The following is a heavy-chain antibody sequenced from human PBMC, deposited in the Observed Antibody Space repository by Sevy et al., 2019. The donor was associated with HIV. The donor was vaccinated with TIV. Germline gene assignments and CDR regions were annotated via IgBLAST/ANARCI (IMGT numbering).Heavy chain of an antibody. V-gene: IGHV3-23*01. CDR2: ISDTGIST. CDR1: GFALSSYA. J-gene: IGHJ4*02. Sequence: GGSLRLSCAASGFALSSYAMNWVRQAPGKGLEWVSAISDTGISTYYADSVKGRFTISRDNSKNTLFLQLNSLRAEDTAVYYCASGYYGSGTYYLDYWGQGTLVTVSS. D-gene: IGHD3-10*01. CDR3: ASGYYGSGTYYLDY.